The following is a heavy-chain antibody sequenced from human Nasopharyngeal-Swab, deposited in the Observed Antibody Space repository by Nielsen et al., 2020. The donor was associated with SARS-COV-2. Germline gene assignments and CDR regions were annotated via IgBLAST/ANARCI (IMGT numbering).Heavy chain of an antibody. CDR2: VPSDGSKG. V-gene: IGHV3-30*03. Sequence: GESLKISCAASGFTFSSYGMHWVRQAPGKGLEWVAVVPSDGSKGQYADSVEGRFTFYRDNSRNMVHLQVNSLRDEDTAVYYCVREGGTSGRTGYFDYWGRGTLVTVSS. D-gene: IGHD2-2*01. J-gene: IGHJ4*02. CDR1: GFTFSSYG. CDR3: VREGGTSGRTGYFDY.